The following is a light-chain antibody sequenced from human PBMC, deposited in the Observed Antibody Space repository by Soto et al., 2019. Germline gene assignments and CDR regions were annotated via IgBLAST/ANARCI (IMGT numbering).Light chain of an antibody. V-gene: IGLV2-14*01. Sequence: QSALTQPASVSGSPGQSITISCTGTSSDVGANDYVSWYQQYPGKVPKLMIFDVKKRPSGVSNRFSGSKSGNTASLTISGLQADDEADYYCSSYTTIGTVVFGGGTKVTVL. CDR3: SSYTTIGTVV. CDR1: SSDVGANDY. CDR2: DVK. J-gene: IGLJ3*02.